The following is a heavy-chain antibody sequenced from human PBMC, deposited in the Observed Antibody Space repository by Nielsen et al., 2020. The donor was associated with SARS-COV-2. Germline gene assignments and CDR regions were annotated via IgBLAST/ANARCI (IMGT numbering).Heavy chain of an antibody. CDR2: ISAYNGNT. CDR3: ARAVIRNYYYYYMDV. V-gene: IGHV1-18*01. Sequence: ASVKVSCKASGYTFTSYGISWVRQAPGQGLEWMGWISAYNGNTNYAQKLQGRVTMTTDTSTSTAYMELSSLRSEDTAVYYCARAVIRNYYYYYMDVWGKGTTVTVSS. CDR1: GYTFTSYG. J-gene: IGHJ6*03.